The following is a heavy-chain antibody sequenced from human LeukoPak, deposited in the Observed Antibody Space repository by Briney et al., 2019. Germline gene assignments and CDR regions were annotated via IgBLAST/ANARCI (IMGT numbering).Heavy chain of an antibody. CDR3: ARRGGSGRAFDY. V-gene: IGHV4-39*01. CDR2: IYYTGST. CDR1: GASISGGTYY. Sequence: SETLSLTCSVSGASISGGTYYWGWIRQPPGKGLEWIGSIYYTGSTYDNPSLKSRVTISVDTSKNQFSLKLSSVTAADTAVYYCARRGGSGRAFDYWGQGTLVTASS. J-gene: IGHJ4*02. D-gene: IGHD1-26*01.